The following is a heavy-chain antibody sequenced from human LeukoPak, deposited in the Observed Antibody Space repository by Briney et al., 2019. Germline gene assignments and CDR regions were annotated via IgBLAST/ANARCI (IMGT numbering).Heavy chain of an antibody. CDR3: ATPHGMAWAPTQDAFDT. Sequence: GASVKVSCKASGYTFTSYGISWVRQAPGQGLEWMGGIIPIFGTANYAQKFQGRVTITADESTSTAYMELSSLRSEDTAVYYCATPHGMAWAPTQDAFDTWGQGTMVTVSS. CDR2: IIPIFGTA. V-gene: IGHV1-69*13. CDR1: GYTFTSYG. J-gene: IGHJ3*02. D-gene: IGHD4-23*01.